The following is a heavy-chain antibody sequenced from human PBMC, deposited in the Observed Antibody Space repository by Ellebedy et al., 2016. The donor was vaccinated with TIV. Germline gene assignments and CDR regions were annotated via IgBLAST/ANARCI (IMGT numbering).Heavy chain of an antibody. Sequence: AASVKVSCKVSGYTLTELSMHWVRQAPGKGLEWMGIINPSGGSTSYAQKLQGRVTMTRDTSTSTVYMELSSLRSEDTAVYYCARVMEMATTTYGMDVWGQGTTVTVSS. CDR3: ARVMEMATTTYGMDV. CDR2: INPSGGST. CDR1: GYTLTELS. J-gene: IGHJ6*02. D-gene: IGHD5-24*01. V-gene: IGHV1-46*04.